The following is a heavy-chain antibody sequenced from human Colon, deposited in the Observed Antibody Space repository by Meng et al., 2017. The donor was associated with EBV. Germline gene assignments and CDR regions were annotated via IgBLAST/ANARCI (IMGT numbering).Heavy chain of an antibody. J-gene: IGHJ4*02. V-gene: IGHV4-34*01. CDR1: GGSFSDSY. CDR3: ASSDCSGGTCYLDC. D-gene: IGHD2-15*01. CDR2: INHVGST. Sequence: QVQLPQWGGGLLKPSETLSLTCTVYGGSFSDSYWTWIRQPPGKGLEWIGEINHVGSTTYNPSLKSRVTISVDTSKNQFSLKLSSVTAADAAVYYCASSDCSGGTCYLDCWGQGTLVTVSS.